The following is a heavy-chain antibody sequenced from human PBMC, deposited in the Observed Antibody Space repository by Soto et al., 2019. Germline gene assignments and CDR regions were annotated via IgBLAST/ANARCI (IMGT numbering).Heavy chain of an antibody. J-gene: IGHJ6*02. Sequence: QVQLVQSGDEVKKPGASVKVSCKASGYIFVNYGIAWVRQAPGQGLEWMGWISPYTGNTNSATKIQGRLTMTTDTTTSTANRDLGSLTSDDTAVYYCVMGGNYVTPTPQDVWGQGTTVTVSS. CDR1: GYIFVNYG. V-gene: IGHV1-18*01. CDR2: ISPYTGNT. D-gene: IGHD3-16*01. CDR3: VMGGNYVTPTPQDV.